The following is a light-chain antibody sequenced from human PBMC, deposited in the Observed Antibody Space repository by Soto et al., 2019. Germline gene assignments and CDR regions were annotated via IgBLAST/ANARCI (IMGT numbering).Light chain of an antibody. CDR2: SAS. CDR1: QGIGNS. CDR3: QKYNTAPAT. J-gene: IGKJ5*01. V-gene: IGKV1-27*01. Sequence: DIQMTQSPPSLSASVGDRVTITCRASQGIGNSLAWYQQKPGTVPKLLIYSASTLQSGVPSRFSGSGSGTDFTLTISSLQPEDVAAYYCQKYNTAPATFSQGTRLEIK.